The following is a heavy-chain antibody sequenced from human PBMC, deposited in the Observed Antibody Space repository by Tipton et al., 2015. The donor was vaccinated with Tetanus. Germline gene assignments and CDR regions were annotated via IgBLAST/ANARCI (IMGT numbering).Heavy chain of an antibody. J-gene: IGHJ4*02. Sequence: TLSLTCSASGGSISSGGYYWSWVRQPPGKGLEYIGYILYKGGTNYNPSLKSRVIISADASRNQFSLKLSSVTAADTAVYYCARIHDFWSGYFDFWGQGTLVSVSS. CDR2: ILYKGGT. V-gene: IGHV4-61*08. CDR1: GGSISSGGYY. D-gene: IGHD3-3*01. CDR3: ARIHDFWSGYFDF.